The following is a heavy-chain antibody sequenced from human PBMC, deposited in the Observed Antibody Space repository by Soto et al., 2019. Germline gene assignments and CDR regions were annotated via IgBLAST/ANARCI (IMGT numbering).Heavy chain of an antibody. V-gene: IGHV4-59*08. Sequence: PSGTLSLTCTVCGGSISSYYWSWIRQPPGKGLEWIGYVYYTGSTSYNPSLKRRVTFSADSSRGQFSLRLNSVTAADTAVYYCARTVLGPDLLADSFVDYYYYMDVWGQGTTVTVSS. CDR3: ARTVLGPDLLADSFVDYYYYMDV. CDR1: GGSISSYY. CDR2: VYYTGST. D-gene: IGHD3-9*01. J-gene: IGHJ6*03.